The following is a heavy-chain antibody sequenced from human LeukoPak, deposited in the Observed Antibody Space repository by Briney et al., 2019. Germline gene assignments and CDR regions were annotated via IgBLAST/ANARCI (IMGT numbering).Heavy chain of an antibody. CDR1: GGPISRYY. J-gene: IGHJ3*02. CDR3: ARVRGITMVRGVIIFADAFDI. Sequence: PAETLSLTCSLSGGPISRYYWRWIRPPAGKGGAGVGRIYTSWSTHYNPSHKSRVTMSVDTSKNQFSLKLSSVTAADTAVYYCARVRGITMVRGVIIFADAFDIWGQGTMVTVSS. V-gene: IGHV4-4*07. CDR2: IYTSWST. D-gene: IGHD3-10*01.